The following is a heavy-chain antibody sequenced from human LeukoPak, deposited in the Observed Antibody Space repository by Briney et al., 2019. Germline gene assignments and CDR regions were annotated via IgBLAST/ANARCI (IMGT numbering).Heavy chain of an antibody. Sequence: SETLSLTCTVSGGSISSYYWSWIRQPPGKGLEWIGYIYYSGSTNYNPSLKSRVTISVDTSKNQFSLKLSSVTAVDTAVYYCARGSYLGYYDSSIFSYWGQGTLVTVSS. CDR3: ARGSYLGYYDSSIFSY. D-gene: IGHD3-22*01. J-gene: IGHJ4*02. CDR1: GGSISSYY. V-gene: IGHV4-59*01. CDR2: IYYSGST.